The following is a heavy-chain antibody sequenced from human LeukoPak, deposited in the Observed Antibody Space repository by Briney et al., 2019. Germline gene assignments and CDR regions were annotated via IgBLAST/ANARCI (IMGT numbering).Heavy chain of an antibody. V-gene: IGHV3-23*01. CDR3: AKETSGGDCFDY. Sequence: PGASLRLSCAASGCTFSSYAMSWFRQAPGKGLEWVPAISGSGCNTDYADYVKCRFTISRDNSKNTLYLQMNSLRAEDTAVYYCAKETSGGDCFDYWGQGTLVTVSS. CDR1: GCTFSSYA. J-gene: IGHJ4*02. CDR2: ISGSGCNT.